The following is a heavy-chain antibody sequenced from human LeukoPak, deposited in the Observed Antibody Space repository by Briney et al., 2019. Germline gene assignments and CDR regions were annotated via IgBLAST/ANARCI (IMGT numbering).Heavy chain of an antibody. CDR1: GYTFTGYY. J-gene: IGHJ4*02. D-gene: IGHD3-22*01. V-gene: IGHV1-46*01. CDR2: INPSGGST. CDR3: ARGTYYYDSSGYYPDY. Sequence: ASVKVSCKASGYTFTGYYMHWVRQAPGQGLEWMGIINPSGGSTSYAQKFQGRVTMTRDTSTSTVYMELSSLRSEDTAVYYCARGTYYYDSSGYYPDYWGQGTLVTVSS.